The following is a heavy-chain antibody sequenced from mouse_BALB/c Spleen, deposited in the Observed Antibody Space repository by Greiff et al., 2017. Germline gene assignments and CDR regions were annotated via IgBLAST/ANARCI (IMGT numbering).Heavy chain of an antibody. CDR2: INPNNGGT. D-gene: IGHD2-14*01. CDR3: ARNGYNEAMDY. J-gene: IGHJ4*01. Sequence: EVQLQQSGPELVKPGASVKISCKASGYTFTDYNMDWVQQSHGKSLEWIGDINPNNGGTNYNQKFKGKATLTVDKSSSTAYMELRSLTSEDTAVYYCARNGYNEAMDYWCQGTSGTVSS. V-gene: IGHV1-18*01. CDR1: GYTFTDYN.